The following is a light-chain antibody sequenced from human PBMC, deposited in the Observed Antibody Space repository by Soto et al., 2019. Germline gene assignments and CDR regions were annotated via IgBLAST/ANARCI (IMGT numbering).Light chain of an antibody. CDR3: QQYGSSPPYT. CDR2: GAS. V-gene: IGKV3-20*01. J-gene: IGKJ2*01. CDR1: QSVSSSY. Sequence: EIVVTQSPGTLSLSPGERATLSCRASQSVSSSYLAWYQQKPGQAPRLLIYGASSRATAIPDRFSGSGSGTDFTLTISRLEPEDFAVYYCQQYGSSPPYTFGQGTKLEIK.